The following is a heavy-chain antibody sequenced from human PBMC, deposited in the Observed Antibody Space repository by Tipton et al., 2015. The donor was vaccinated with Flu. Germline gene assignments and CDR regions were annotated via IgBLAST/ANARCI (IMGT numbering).Heavy chain of an antibody. Sequence: TLSLTCSVSGDSIGSGYYWGWIRQPPGKGLEWIGNIYHTGNTYHNPSLKSRVTISVDTSKNQFSLKLSSVTAADTAVYYCARMRARDCTLGVCYLWYFDLWGRGTLVTVSS. CDR2: IYHTGNT. J-gene: IGHJ2*01. D-gene: IGHD2-8*01. CDR1: GDSIGSGYY. V-gene: IGHV4-38-2*01. CDR3: ARMRARDCTLGVCYLWYFDL.